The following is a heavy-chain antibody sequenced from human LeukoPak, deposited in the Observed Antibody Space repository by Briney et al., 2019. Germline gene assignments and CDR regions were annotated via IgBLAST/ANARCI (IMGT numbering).Heavy chain of an antibody. Sequence: PSETLSLTCTVSGGSISSYYWSWIRQTPGKGLEWIGHIYYSGTTNYNPSLRSRVAISLDTSKNQFSLKLSSVTAADTAVYYCARGEPAFSSGWYTYYFDYWGQGTLVTVSS. J-gene: IGHJ4*02. D-gene: IGHD6-19*01. CDR3: ARGEPAFSSGWYTYYFDY. V-gene: IGHV4-59*01. CDR1: GGSISSYY. CDR2: IYYSGTT.